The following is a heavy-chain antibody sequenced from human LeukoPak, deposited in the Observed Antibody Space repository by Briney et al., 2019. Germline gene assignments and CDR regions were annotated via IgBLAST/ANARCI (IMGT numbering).Heavy chain of an antibody. CDR3: ARFPGWYSNWCDP. CDR1: GVSFSGYY. D-gene: IGHD6-19*01. Sequence: SETLSLTCAVYGVSFSGYYWSWIRQPPGKGLEWIGEINHSGSTNYNPSLKSRVTISVDTSKNQFSLKLSSVTAADTAVYYCARFPGWYSNWCDPWGQGTLVTVSS. J-gene: IGHJ5*02. CDR2: INHSGST. V-gene: IGHV4-34*01.